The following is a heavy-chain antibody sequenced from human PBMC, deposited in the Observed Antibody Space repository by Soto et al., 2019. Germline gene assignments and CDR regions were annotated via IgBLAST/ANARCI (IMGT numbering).Heavy chain of an antibody. CDR3: ARSSMVRGVPTWFDP. V-gene: IGHV4-39*01. Sequence: ASETLSLTCTVSGGSISSSSYYWGWIRQPPGKGLEWIGSIYYSGSTYYNPSLKSRVTISVDTSKNQFSLKLSSVTAADTAVYYRARSSMVRGVPTWFDPWGQGTLVTVSS. CDR1: GGSISSSSYY. J-gene: IGHJ5*02. D-gene: IGHD3-10*01. CDR2: IYYSGST.